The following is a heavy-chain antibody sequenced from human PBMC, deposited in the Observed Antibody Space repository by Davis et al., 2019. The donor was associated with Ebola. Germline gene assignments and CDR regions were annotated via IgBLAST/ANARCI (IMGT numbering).Heavy chain of an antibody. CDR3: ARSPSSQVHFDY. CDR2: IYSGGST. V-gene: IGHV3-53*05. Sequence: PGGSLRLSCVVSGFTVSSNYMSWVRLAPGKGLEWVSLIYSGGSTSIADSVKGRFTISRDNSQNTLYLQMNSLRAEDTAVYYCARSPSSQVHFDYWGQGTLVTVSS. J-gene: IGHJ4*02. D-gene: IGHD4/OR15-4a*01. CDR1: GFTVSSNY.